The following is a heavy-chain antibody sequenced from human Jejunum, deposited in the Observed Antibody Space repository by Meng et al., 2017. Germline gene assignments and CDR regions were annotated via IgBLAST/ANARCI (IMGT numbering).Heavy chain of an antibody. J-gene: IGHJ3*02. V-gene: IGHV4-59*01. CDR1: GGSISSYY. CDR2: IYYNGNT. CDR3: ASRIAVAGEAFDI. D-gene: IGHD6-19*01. Sequence: LRLSCTVSGGSISSYYWSWIRQPPGKGLEWIGYIYYNGNTNYNPSLRSRITISMDTSKNQFSLKLSSVTAADTAVYYCASRIAVAGEAFDIWGQGTKVTVSS.